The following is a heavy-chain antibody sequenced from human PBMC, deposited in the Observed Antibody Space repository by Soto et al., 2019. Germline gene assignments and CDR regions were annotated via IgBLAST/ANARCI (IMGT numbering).Heavy chain of an antibody. CDR2: IWYDGSNK. Sequence: GGSLRLSCAASGFTSSSYGMHWVRQAPGKGLEWVAVIWYDGSNKYYADSVKGRFTISRDNSKNTLYLQMNSLRAEDTAVYYCARDPPYGDYPAGDVWGQGTTVTVSS. V-gene: IGHV3-33*01. CDR1: GFTSSSYG. CDR3: ARDPPYGDYPAGDV. J-gene: IGHJ6*02. D-gene: IGHD4-17*01.